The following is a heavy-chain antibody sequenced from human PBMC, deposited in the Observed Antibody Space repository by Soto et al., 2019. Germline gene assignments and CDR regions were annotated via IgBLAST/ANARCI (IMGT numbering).Heavy chain of an antibody. D-gene: IGHD5-12*01. CDR3: ARGEMATIRNSFDP. CDR2: ISSSSSYI. CDR1: GFTFSSYS. V-gene: IGHV3-21*01. J-gene: IGHJ5*02. Sequence: PGGSLRLSCAASGFTFSSYSMNWVRQAPGKGLEWVSSISSSSSYIYHADSVKGRFTISRDNAKNSLYLQMNSLRAEDTAVYYCARGEMATIRNSFDPWGQGTLVTVSS.